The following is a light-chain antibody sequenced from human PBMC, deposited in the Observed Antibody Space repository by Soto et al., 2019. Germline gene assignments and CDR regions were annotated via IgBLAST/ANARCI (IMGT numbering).Light chain of an antibody. Sequence: QSALTQPPSVSGSPGQSVTISCTGTSSDVGSYNRVSWYQQPPGTAPKVIIYEVSNRPSGVPDRFSGSKSGNTASLTISGLQPEDEADYYCYSFTSSNTRQIVFGTGTKVTVL. CDR3: YSFTSSNTRQIV. CDR1: SSDVGSYNR. J-gene: IGLJ1*01. CDR2: EVS. V-gene: IGLV2-18*02.